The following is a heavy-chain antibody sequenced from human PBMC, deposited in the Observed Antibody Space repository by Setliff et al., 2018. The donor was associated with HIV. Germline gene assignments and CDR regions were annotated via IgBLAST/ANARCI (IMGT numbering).Heavy chain of an antibody. D-gene: IGHD3-3*01. CDR2: IDSSGGTI. CDR1: GFTFRNYE. J-gene: IGHJ6*03. V-gene: IGHV3-48*03. CDR3: ARNFDFEDYYYMDV. Sequence: GGSLRLSCVASGFTFRNYEMNWVRQAPGKGLEWVSYIDSSGGTIYYADSLKGRFTISRDNDKNSLYLQMNSLRAEDTAVYYCARNFDFEDYYYMDVWGKGTTVTVSS.